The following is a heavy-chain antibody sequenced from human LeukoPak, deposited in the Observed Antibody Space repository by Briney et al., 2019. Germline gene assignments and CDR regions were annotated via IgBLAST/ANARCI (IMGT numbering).Heavy chain of an antibody. V-gene: IGHV4-59*01. CDR1: GGSISSYY. Sequence: PETLSLTCTVSGGSISSYYWSWIRQPPGKGLEWIGYIYYSGSTNYNPSLKSRVTISVDTSKNQFSLKLSSVTAADTAVYYCARVGAPAAIDYWGQGTLVTVSS. D-gene: IGHD2-2*01. J-gene: IGHJ4*02. CDR2: IYYSGST. CDR3: ARVGAPAAIDY.